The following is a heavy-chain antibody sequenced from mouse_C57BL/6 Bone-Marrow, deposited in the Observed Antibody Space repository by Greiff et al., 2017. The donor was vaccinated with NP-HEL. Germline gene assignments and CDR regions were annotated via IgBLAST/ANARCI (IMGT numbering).Heavy chain of an antibody. D-gene: IGHD1-1*01. V-gene: IGHV3-6*01. J-gene: IGHJ1*03. CDR3: ARFITLPGYFDV. CDR2: ISYDGSN. Sequence: VQLKESGPGLVKPSQSLSLTCSVTGYSITSGYYWNWIRQFPGNKLEWMGYISYDGSNNYNPSLKNRISITRDTSKNQFFLKLNSVTTEDTATYYCARFITLPGYFDVWGTGTTVTVSS. CDR1: GYSITSGYY.